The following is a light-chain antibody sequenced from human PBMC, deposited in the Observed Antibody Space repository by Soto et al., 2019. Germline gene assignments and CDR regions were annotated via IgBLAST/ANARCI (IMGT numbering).Light chain of an antibody. CDR2: DVS. V-gene: IGLV2-14*03. J-gene: IGLJ1*01. Sequence: QSVLTQPASVSGSPGQSITISCTGTSSDVGGYNYVSSYQHHPGKAPKLMIFDVSNRPSGVSNRFSGSKSGNTASLTISGLQPEDEADYYCSSYTTSNTRQIVFGTGTKVTVL. CDR1: SSDVGGYNY. CDR3: SSYTTSNTRQIV.